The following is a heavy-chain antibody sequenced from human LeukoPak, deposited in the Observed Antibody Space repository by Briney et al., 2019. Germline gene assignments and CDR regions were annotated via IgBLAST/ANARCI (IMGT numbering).Heavy chain of an antibody. J-gene: IGHJ6*02. CDR3: ARVSVVYGMDV. Sequence: KPSETLSLTCSVSGGSINSDYWSWIRQCPGKGLEWIGYMFYTGSTNYNPSLKSRVTMSLATSKTQFSLKLSSVTPADTAVYYCARVSVVYGMDVWGQGTTVTVSS. V-gene: IGHV4-59*01. CDR2: MFYTGST. CDR1: GGSINSDY.